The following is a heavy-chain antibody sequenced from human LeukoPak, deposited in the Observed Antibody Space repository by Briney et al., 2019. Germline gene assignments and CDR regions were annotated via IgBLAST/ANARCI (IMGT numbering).Heavy chain of an antibody. V-gene: IGHV4-59*08. CDR2: IYYSGNT. J-gene: IGHJ3*02. CDR1: GSSINSYY. CDR3: VRQPSATAAFDI. D-gene: IGHD2-2*01. Sequence: LETLSLTCAVFGSSINSYYWSWIRQPPGKGPEWIGYIYYSGNTNYNPSFKSRVTISVDTSKNQFSLKLSSVTAADTAIYYCVRQPSATAAFDIWGQGTMVTVSS.